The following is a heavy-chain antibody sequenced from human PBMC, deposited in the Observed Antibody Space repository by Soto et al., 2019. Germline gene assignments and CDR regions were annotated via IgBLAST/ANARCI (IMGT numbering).Heavy chain of an antibody. CDR2: IIPIVGTA. J-gene: IGHJ4*02. CDR3: ARDGGRHSGGIDY. V-gene: IGHV1-69*01. Sequence: QVQLVQSGAEVKKTGSSVKVSCKASGGTFSSYSINWVRQAPGQGLEWMGEIIPIVGTANYAQKFQGRVKITADESTSTAYMEMSRLRAEDTAVYYCARDGGRHSGGIDYWGQGTLVTVSS. D-gene: IGHD1-26*01. CDR1: GGTFSSYS.